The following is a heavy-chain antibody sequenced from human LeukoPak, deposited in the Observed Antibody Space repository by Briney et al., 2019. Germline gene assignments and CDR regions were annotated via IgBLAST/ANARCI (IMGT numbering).Heavy chain of an antibody. CDR2: IYYSGST. Sequence: SQTLSLTCTVSGNSISSGYYWGWIRQPPGKGLEWIGSIYYSGSTYYNPSFKSRVTISVDTSKNQFSLKLSSVTAADTAVYYCARDGSSWHIDYWGQGTLVTVSS. CDR3: ARDGSSWHIDY. CDR1: GNSISSGYY. D-gene: IGHD6-13*01. V-gene: IGHV4-38-2*02. J-gene: IGHJ4*02.